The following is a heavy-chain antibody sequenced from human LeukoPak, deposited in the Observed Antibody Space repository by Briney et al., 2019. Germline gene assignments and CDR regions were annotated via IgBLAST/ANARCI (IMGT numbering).Heavy chain of an antibody. V-gene: IGHV4-59*01. CDR3: AIGESPFDY. CDR2: LYYSGST. Sequence: PSETLSLTCSVSGGSISSYYWSWLRQPPGKGLEWIGYLYYSGSTNYNPSLKSRVTISVDTSKNQFSLKLSSVTAADTAVYYCAIGESPFDYWGQGTLVTVSS. J-gene: IGHJ4*02. D-gene: IGHD3-10*01. CDR1: GGSISSYY.